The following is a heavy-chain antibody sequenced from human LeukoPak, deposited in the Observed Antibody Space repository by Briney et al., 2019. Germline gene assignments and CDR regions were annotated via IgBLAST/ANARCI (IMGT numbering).Heavy chain of an antibody. CDR2: IKQDGSEK. Sequence: PGGSLRLSCAASGFTFSSYWMSWVRQAPGKGLEWVANIKQDGSEKYYVDSVKGRFTISRDNAKNSLYLQMNSLRAEDTAVYYCAREDVVVPAATHRWFDPWGQGTLVTVSS. J-gene: IGHJ5*02. V-gene: IGHV3-7*03. CDR1: GFTFSSYW. D-gene: IGHD2-2*01. CDR3: AREDVVVPAATHRWFDP.